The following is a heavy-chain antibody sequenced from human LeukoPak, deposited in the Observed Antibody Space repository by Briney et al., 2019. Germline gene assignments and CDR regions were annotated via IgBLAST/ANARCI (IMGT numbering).Heavy chain of an antibody. CDR3: ARDSDTAVVPPRRYYFDY. CDR2: IYHSGST. V-gene: IGHV4-4*02. D-gene: IGHD5-18*01. CDR1: GGSISSSNW. Sequence: PSETLSLTCAVSGGSISSSNWWSWVRQPPGKGLEWIGEIYHSGSTNYNPSLKSRVTISVDKSKNQFSLKLSSVTAADTAVYYCARDSDTAVVPPRRYYFDYWGQGTLVTVSS. J-gene: IGHJ4*02.